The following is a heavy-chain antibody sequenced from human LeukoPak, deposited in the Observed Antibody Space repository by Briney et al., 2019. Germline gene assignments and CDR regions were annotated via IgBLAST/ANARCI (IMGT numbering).Heavy chain of an antibody. CDR2: IYWNDDK. D-gene: IGHD3-16*01. CDR3: AHRGEHPNPKYFHH. J-gene: IGHJ1*01. Sequence: SGPTLVKPTQTLTLTCTFSGFSLSTSGVGVGWIRQPPGKALEWLALIYWNDDKRYSPSLKSRLTITKDTSKNQVVLTMTNMPPVETAKYYCAHRGEHPNPKYFHHGGQGPRVTVPS. V-gene: IGHV2-5*01. CDR1: GFSLSTSGVG.